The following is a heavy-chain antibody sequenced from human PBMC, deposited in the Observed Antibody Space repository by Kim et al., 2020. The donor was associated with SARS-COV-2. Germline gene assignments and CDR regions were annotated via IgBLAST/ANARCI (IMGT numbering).Heavy chain of an antibody. V-gene: IGHV3-23*01. CDR3: AKGTSSCFAHFGY. D-gene: IGHD2-2*01. J-gene: IGHJ4*02. Sequence: YADSVKGRFTISRDDPKNTLYLNMNSLRDEDTDVYYCAKGTSSCFAHFGYSGQGTLVPTSS.